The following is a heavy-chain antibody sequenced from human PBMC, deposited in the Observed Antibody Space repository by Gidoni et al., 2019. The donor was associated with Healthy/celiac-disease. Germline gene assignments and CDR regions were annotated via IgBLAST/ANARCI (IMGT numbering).Heavy chain of an antibody. CDR3: AKDTLLKRYYYDSSGYYYYYGMDV. CDR2: ISGDGGST. CDR1: GFTFDDYA. V-gene: IGHV3-43*02. D-gene: IGHD3-22*01. Sequence: EVQLVESGGGVVQPGGSLRLSCAASGFTFDDYAMHWVRQAPGKGLEWVSRISGDGGSTYYADSVKGRFTISRDNSKNSLYLQMNSLRTEDTALYYCAKDTLLKRYYYDSSGYYYYYGMDVWGQGTTVTVSS. J-gene: IGHJ6*02.